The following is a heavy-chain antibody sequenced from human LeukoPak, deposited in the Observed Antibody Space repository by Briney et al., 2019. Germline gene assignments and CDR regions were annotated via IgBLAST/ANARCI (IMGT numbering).Heavy chain of an antibody. CDR3: ARVAIAAAGTPAFDY. Sequence: ASVKVSCKAPGYTFTGYYMHWVRQAPGQGLEWMGRINPNSGGTNYAQKFQGRVTMTRDTSISTAYMELSRLRSDDTAVYYCARVAIAAAGTPAFDYWGQGTLVTVSS. CDR2: INPNSGGT. CDR1: GYTFTGYY. J-gene: IGHJ4*02. D-gene: IGHD6-13*01. V-gene: IGHV1-2*06.